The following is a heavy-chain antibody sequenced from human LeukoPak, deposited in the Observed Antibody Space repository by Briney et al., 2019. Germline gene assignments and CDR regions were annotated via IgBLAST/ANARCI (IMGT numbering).Heavy chain of an antibody. V-gene: IGHV5-51*01. J-gene: IGHJ6*04. Sequence: GESLKISCKGSGYSFTSYWIGWVRQMPGKGLEWMGIIYPGDSDTRYSPSFQGQVTISADKSISTAYLQWSSLKASDTAMYYCARVDCSSTSCFYYYYGMDVGGKGTTVTVSS. CDR1: GYSFTSYW. CDR2: IYPGDSDT. D-gene: IGHD2-2*01. CDR3: ARVDCSSTSCFYYYYGMDV.